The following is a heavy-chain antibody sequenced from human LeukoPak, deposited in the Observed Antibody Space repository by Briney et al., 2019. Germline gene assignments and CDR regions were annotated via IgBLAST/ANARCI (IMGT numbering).Heavy chain of an antibody. J-gene: IGHJ5*02. CDR3: ARDRYITIFGVASNWFDP. CDR1: GGTFSSYA. V-gene: IGHV1-69*04. D-gene: IGHD3-3*01. Sequence: ASVKVSCKASGGTFSSYAISWVRQAPGQGLEWMGRIIPILGIANYAQKFQGRVTITADKSTSTAYMELSSLRSEDTAVYYCARDRYITIFGVASNWFDPWGQGTLVTVSS. CDR2: IIPILGIA.